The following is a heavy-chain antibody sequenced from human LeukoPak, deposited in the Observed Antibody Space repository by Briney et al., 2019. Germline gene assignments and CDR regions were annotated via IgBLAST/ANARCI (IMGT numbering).Heavy chain of an antibody. Sequence: SETLSLTCTVSGGSISSHYWSWIRQPPGKGLEWIGYIYYSGSTNYNPSLKGRVTISVDTSKNQFSLKLSSVTAADTAVYYCARDLSYDFWSGYTSNWFDPWGQGTLVTVSS. J-gene: IGHJ5*02. V-gene: IGHV4-59*11. D-gene: IGHD3-3*01. CDR1: GGSISSHY. CDR3: ARDLSYDFWSGYTSNWFDP. CDR2: IYYSGST.